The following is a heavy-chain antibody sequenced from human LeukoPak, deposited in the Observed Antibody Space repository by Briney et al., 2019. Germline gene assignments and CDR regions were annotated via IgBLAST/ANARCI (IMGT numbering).Heavy chain of an antibody. CDR2: IRSKTYGGTA. CDR3: TLANRAYAYGYDY. D-gene: IGHD5-18*01. Sequence: GGSLRLSCTASEVSDYAVSWVRQAPGKDLEWVGFIRSKTYGGTAEYAASVKGRFSISRGDSKTIAYLQMNSLTIEDTAVYYCTLANRAYAYGYDYWGQGTLVTVSS. CDR1: EVSDYA. J-gene: IGHJ4*02. V-gene: IGHV3-49*04.